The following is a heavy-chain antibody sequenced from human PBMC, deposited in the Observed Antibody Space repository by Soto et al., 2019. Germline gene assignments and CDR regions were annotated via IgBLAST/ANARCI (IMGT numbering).Heavy chain of an antibody. D-gene: IGHD3-16*02. J-gene: IGHJ3*02. CDR1: GYTFTIHG. Sequence: GASVKVSCKASGYTFTIHGFSWVRQAPGQGLEWMGWISTYNGKTDYAQKFQDRVTMTADTRTNTGYMELRSLRSDDTAVYYCARLLTEGVTYREDAFDIWGQGTKVTVSS. CDR3: ARLLTEGVTYREDAFDI. V-gene: IGHV1-18*01. CDR2: ISTYNGKT.